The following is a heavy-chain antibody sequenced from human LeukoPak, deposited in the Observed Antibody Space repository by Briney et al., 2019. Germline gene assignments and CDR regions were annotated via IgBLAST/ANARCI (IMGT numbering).Heavy chain of an antibody. Sequence: PGRSLRLSCAASGFTFDDYAMHWVRQAPGKGLEWVSGISWNSGSIGYADSVKGRFTISRDNAKNSLYLQMNSLRAEDTALYYCAKGDLEGSCSYWGQGTLATVSS. CDR3: AKGDLEGSCSY. J-gene: IGHJ4*02. D-gene: IGHD2-2*01. CDR2: ISWNSGSI. V-gene: IGHV3-9*01. CDR1: GFTFDDYA.